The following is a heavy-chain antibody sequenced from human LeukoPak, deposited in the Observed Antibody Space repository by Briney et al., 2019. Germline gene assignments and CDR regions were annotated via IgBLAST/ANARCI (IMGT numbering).Heavy chain of an antibody. V-gene: IGHV5-51*01. D-gene: IGHD3-22*01. CDR1: GYSSPSYW. CDR3: ARGINYNDRSGYDY. J-gene: IGHJ4*02. CDR2: IYPGDSDT. Sequence: GESLKISCKGSGYSSPSYWIAWVRQMPGKGLEWMGIIYPGDSDTRYSPSFQGLVTISADKSISTAYLQWSSLKASDTAMYYCARGINYNDRSGYDYWGQGTLVTVSS.